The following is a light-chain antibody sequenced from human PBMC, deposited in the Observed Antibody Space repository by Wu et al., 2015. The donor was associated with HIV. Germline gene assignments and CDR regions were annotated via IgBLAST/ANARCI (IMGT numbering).Light chain of an antibody. V-gene: IGKV3-20*01. CDR3: HQYGSSPQT. J-gene: IGKJ1*01. Sequence: EIVLTQSPGTLSLSPGERATLSCRATQDVSSTYLGWYQQKPGQAPRLLIYGVSSRATGIPDRFSGSGSGTDFTLTISRLEPEDFAVNYCHQYGSSPQTFGQGTKVEIK. CDR2: GVS. CDR1: QDVSSTY.